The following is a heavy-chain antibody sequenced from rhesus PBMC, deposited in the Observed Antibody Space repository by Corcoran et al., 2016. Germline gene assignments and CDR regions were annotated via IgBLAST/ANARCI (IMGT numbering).Heavy chain of an antibody. CDR2: IYGGSGPP. CDR1: GGSISSNY. D-gene: IGHD2-21*01. V-gene: IGHV4-147*01. CDR3: ARYRAQSCSGSACPNFDY. J-gene: IGHJ4*01. Sequence: QVQLQESGPGLVKPSETLSLTCAVSGGSISSNYWSWIRQSPGKGLEWIGYIYGGSGPPTNNPSHKSRATISTDTSKTQFALTLSTVTAVDTAVYYCARYRAQSCSGSACPNFDYWGQGVLVTVSS.